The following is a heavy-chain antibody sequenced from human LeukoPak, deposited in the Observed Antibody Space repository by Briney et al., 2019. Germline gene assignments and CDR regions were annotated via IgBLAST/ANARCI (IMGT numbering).Heavy chain of an antibody. CDR3: ARQSWLTLYYFDY. J-gene: IGHJ4*02. V-gene: IGHV4-59*08. CDR2: IYYSGST. D-gene: IGHD6-13*01. CDR1: GGSISSYY. Sequence: SETLSLTCTVSGGSISSYYWSWIRQPPGKGLEWIGYIYYSGSTNYNPSLKSRVTISVDTSKNQFSLRLNSVTAADTAVYFRARQSWLTLYYFDYWGQGTLVTVSS.